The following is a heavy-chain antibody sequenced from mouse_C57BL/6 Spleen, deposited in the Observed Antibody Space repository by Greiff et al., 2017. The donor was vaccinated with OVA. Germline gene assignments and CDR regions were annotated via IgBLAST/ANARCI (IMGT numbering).Heavy chain of an antibody. J-gene: IGHJ2*01. V-gene: IGHV1-80*01. CDR2: IYPGDGDT. D-gene: IGHD1-1*01. CDR3: ARRPYYGSSYHFDY. Sequence: VQLQESGAELVKPGASVKISCKASGYAFRSYWMNWVKQRPGKGLEGIGQIYPGDGDTNYNGKFKGKATLTADKSSSTAYMQLSSLTSEDSAVYFCARRPYYGSSYHFDYWGQGTTLTVSS. CDR1: GYAFRSYW.